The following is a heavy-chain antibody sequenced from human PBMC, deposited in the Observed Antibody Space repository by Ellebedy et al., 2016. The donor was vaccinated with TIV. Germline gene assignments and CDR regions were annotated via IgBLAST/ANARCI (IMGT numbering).Heavy chain of an antibody. CDR2: ISSSSTI. CDR1: GFTFSSYS. CDR3: ARDIYDSSGNWYFDL. V-gene: IGHV3-48*01. D-gene: IGHD3-22*01. Sequence: GGSLRLSCAASGFTFSSYSMNWVRQAPGKGLEWVSYISSSSTIYYADSVKGRFTISRDNSKNTLYLQMNSLRAEDTAVYYCARDIYDSSGNWYFDLWGRGTLVTVSS. J-gene: IGHJ2*01.